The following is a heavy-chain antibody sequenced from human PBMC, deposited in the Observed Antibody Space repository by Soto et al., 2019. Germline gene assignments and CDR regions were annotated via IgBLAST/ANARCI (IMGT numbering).Heavy chain of an antibody. Sequence: SETLSLTCTVSGGSISSSSYYWGWIRQPPGKGLEWIGSIYYSGSTYYNPSLKSRVTISVDTSKNQFSLKLSSVTAADTAVYYCARQGRDFWSDYYYYGMDAWGQGTTVTVSS. J-gene: IGHJ6*02. CDR2: IYYSGST. CDR3: ARQGRDFWSDYYYYGMDA. V-gene: IGHV4-39*01. D-gene: IGHD3-3*01. CDR1: GGSISSSSYY.